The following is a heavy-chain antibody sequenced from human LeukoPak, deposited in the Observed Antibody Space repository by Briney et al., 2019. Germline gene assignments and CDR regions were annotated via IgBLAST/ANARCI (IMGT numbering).Heavy chain of an antibody. CDR2: ISSSSSTI. J-gene: IGHJ3*02. V-gene: IGHV3-48*01. CDR3: ARGMSSGRYAVDI. CDR1: GFTFSSYA. D-gene: IGHD6-19*01. Sequence: GGSLRLSCAASGFTFSSYAMHWVRQAPGKGLEWVSYISSSSSTIYYADSVKGRFTISRDNAKNSLYLQMNSLRAEDTAVYYCARGMSSGRYAVDIWGQGTMVTVSS.